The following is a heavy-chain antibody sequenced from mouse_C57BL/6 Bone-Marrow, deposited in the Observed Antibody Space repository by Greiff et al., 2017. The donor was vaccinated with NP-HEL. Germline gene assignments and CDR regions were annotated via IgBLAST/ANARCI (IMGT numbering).Heavy chain of an antibody. CDR1: GFNIKDDY. CDR3: TTGDVYWYFDV. V-gene: IGHV14-4*01. J-gene: IGHJ1*03. Sequence: VQLKESGAELVRPGASVKLSCTASGFNIKDDYMHWVKQRPEQGLEWIGWIDPENGDTEYASKFQGKATITADTSSNTAYLQLSSLTSEDTAVYYCTTGDVYWYFDVWGTGTTVTVSS. CDR2: IDPENGDT.